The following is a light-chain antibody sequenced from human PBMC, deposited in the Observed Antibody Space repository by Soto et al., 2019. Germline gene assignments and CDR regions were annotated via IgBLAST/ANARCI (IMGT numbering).Light chain of an antibody. V-gene: IGKV1-39*01. J-gene: IGKJ4*02. Sequence: DIQMTQSPSSLSASVGDRVTITCRTSQSISNDLNWYQQKPGKAPNLLSYSASNLQSGVPSRFSGSGSWTDFTLTISSLQPEDFATNNWQESDSTPTFGGGTKWEI. CDR1: QSISND. CDR3: QESDSTPT. CDR2: SAS.